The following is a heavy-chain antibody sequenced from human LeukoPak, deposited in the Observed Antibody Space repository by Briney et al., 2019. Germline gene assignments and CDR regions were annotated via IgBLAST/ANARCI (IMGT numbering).Heavy chain of an antibody. Sequence: GGSLRLSCAASGFTFSSYSMNWVRQAPGKGLEWVSSISSSSSYIYYADSVKGRFTISRDNAKNSLYLQMNSLRAEDTAVYYCARSKTTVTTRDAFDIWGQGTMVTVSS. CDR3: ARSKTTVTTRDAFDI. J-gene: IGHJ3*02. D-gene: IGHD4-17*01. CDR1: GFTFSSYS. CDR2: ISSSSSYI. V-gene: IGHV3-21*01.